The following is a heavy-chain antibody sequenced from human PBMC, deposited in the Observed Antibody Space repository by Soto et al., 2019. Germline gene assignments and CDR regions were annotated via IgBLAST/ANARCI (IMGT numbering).Heavy chain of an antibody. V-gene: IGHV1-8*01. D-gene: IGHD1-1*01. CDR1: GYTFTNYD. Sequence: VSVKVSCKASGYTFTNYDIHWVRQATGQGLEWMGWMNPNSGDTGYAQKFQGRVTMTRNTSISTAYMELSSLRAEDTAVYYCARPLRLLEPPGYWGQGTLVTVYS. J-gene: IGHJ4*02. CDR2: MNPNSGDT. CDR3: ARPLRLLEPPGY.